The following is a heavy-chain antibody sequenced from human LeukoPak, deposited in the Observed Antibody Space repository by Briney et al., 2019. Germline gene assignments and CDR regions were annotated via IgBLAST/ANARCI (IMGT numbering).Heavy chain of an antibody. Sequence: GGSLRLSCVASGFTLTNAWMSWVRRAPAKGLEWVGRINTRTGGGTTDYAAPVRGRFNISRDDSRNTLSLQMNSLKTEDTAAYYCTHYYYSAFAIWGQGTVVTVSS. J-gene: IGHJ3*02. CDR1: GFTLTNAW. CDR2: INTRTGGGTT. CDR3: THYYYSAFAI. V-gene: IGHV3-15*01. D-gene: IGHD3-22*01.